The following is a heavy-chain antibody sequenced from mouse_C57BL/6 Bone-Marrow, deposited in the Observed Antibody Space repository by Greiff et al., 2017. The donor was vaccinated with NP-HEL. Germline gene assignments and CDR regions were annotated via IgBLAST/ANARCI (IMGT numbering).Heavy chain of an antibody. J-gene: IGHJ2*01. Sequence: VHLVESGAELVKPGASVKMSCKASGYTFTSYWITWVKQRPGQGLEWIGDIYPGSGSTNYNEKFKSKATLTVDTSSSTAYMQLSSLTSEDSAVYYCARGSNYGDYWGQGTTLTVSS. CDR3: ARGSNYGDY. CDR1: GYTFTSYW. V-gene: IGHV1-55*01. D-gene: IGHD2-5*01. CDR2: IYPGSGST.